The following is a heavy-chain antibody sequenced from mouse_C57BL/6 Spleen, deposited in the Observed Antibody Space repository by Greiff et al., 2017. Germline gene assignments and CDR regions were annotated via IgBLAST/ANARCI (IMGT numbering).Heavy chain of an antibody. V-gene: IGHV5-4*03. CDR3: AREKGAVSEYFAY. CDR2: ISDGGSYT. Sequence: DVKLVESGGGLVKPGGSLKLSCAASGFTFSSYAMSWVRQTSEKRLEWVATISDGGSYTYYPDNVKGRFTISRDNAKNNLNLQMSHLKSEDTAMYYGAREKGAVSEYFAYWGQGTTVTVSA. D-gene: IGHD6-1*01. J-gene: IGHJ2*01. CDR1: GFTFSSYA.